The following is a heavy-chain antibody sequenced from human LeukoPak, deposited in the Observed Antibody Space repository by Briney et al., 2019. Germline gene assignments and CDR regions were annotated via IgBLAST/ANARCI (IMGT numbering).Heavy chain of an antibody. J-gene: IGHJ5*02. CDR3: ARRGPPRTLLRGVKSGWYDP. D-gene: IGHD3-10*01. Sequence: PPQTLSPSCAVYGGSFSGYYWSWIRQPPGKGLEWIGEINHSGSTNYNPSLKSRVTISVDTSKNQFSLKLSSVSAADTAVYYCARRGPPRTLLRGVKSGWYDPWGQGTLVTVSS. V-gene: IGHV4-34*01. CDR2: INHSGST. CDR1: GGSFSGYY.